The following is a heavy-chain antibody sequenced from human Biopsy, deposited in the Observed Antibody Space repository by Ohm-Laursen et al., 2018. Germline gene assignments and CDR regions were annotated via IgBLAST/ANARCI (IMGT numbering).Heavy chain of an antibody. V-gene: IGHV4-61*01. Sequence: PSETLSLTCTVSGDSVSSGSFYWTWIRQPPGQGLEYIGHIYDRGSTANYNPSLESRVTMSVDMPKNQFSLKLSSVTAADTAIYYCARGMRSSGWPYFDSWGQGTLVTVSS. J-gene: IGHJ4*02. CDR2: IYDRGSTA. D-gene: IGHD6-19*01. CDR3: ARGMRSSGWPYFDS. CDR1: GDSVSSGSFY.